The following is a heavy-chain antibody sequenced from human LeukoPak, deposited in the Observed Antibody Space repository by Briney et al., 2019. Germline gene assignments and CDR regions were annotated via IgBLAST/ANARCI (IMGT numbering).Heavy chain of an antibody. D-gene: IGHD3-9*01. CDR3: ARNWGDHFDWLHDY. CDR1: GFTFSSYV. CDR2: IWYDGSNR. Sequence: GGSLRLSGAASGFTFSSYVMHWVRQAPGRGLEWVAIIWYDGSNRYYADSVKGRFTISRDNSKNTLYLQMNSLRAEDTAVYYCARNWGDHFDWLHDYWGQGTLVTVSS. V-gene: IGHV3-33*01. J-gene: IGHJ4*02.